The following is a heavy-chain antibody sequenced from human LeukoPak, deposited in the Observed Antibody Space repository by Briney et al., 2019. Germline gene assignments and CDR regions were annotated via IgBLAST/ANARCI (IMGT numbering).Heavy chain of an antibody. CDR3: AREPGHYYYDSSGYYPNWFDP. D-gene: IGHD3-22*01. J-gene: IGHJ5*02. Sequence: ASVTVSCKASGYTFTGYYMHWVRQAPGQGLEWMGWINPNSGGTNYAQKFQGRVTMTRDTSISTAYMELSRLRSDDTAVYYCAREPGHYYYDSSGYYPNWFDPWGQGTLVTGSS. V-gene: IGHV1-2*02. CDR2: INPNSGGT. CDR1: GYTFTGYY.